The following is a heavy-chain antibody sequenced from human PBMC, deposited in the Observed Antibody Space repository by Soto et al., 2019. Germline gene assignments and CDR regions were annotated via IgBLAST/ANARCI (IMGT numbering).Heavy chain of an antibody. CDR2: ISGSGGST. J-gene: IGHJ4*02. CDR1: GFTFSDYY. V-gene: IGHV3-23*01. CDR3: AKGLFNWNDGLY. Sequence: GGSLRLSCAASGFTFSDYYMSWVRQAPGKGLEWVSAISGSGGSTYYADSVKGRFTISRDNSKNTLYLQMNSLRAEDTAVYYCAKGLFNWNDGLYWGQGTLVTVSS. D-gene: IGHD1-20*01.